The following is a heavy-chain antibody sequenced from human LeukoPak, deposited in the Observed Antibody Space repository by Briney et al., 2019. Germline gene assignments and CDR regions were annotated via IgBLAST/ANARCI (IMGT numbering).Heavy chain of an antibody. CDR1: GGSISSYY. J-gene: IGHJ4*02. Sequence: KPSETLSLTCTVSGGSISSYYWSWIRQPPGKGLEWIGYIYYSGSTNYNPSLKSRVTISVDTSKNQFSLRLNSVTAADTAVYYCARADSSGSGCYSFDYWGQGTLVTVSS. CDR2: IYYSGST. V-gene: IGHV4-59*01. D-gene: IGHD2-15*01. CDR3: ARADSSGSGCYSFDY.